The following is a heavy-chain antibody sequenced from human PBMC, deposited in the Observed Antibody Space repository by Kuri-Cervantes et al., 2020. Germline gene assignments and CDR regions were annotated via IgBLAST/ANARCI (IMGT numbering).Heavy chain of an antibody. Sequence: ASVKVSCKVSGYTLTELSMLWVRQAPGKGLEWMGGFDPEGGETIYAQKFQGRVTMTGNTSISTAYMELSSLRSEDTAVYYCARGRLGATMNFDYWGQGTLVTVSS. CDR2: FDPEGGET. D-gene: IGHD1-26*01. V-gene: IGHV1-24*01. J-gene: IGHJ4*02. CDR3: ARGRLGATMNFDY. CDR1: GYTLTELS.